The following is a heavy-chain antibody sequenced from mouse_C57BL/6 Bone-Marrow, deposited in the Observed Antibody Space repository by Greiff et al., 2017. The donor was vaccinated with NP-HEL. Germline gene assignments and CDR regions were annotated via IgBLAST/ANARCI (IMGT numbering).Heavy chain of an antibody. CDR2: IWCGGST. J-gene: IGHJ3*01. CDR1: GFSLTSYG. D-gene: IGHD1-1*01. Sequence: VQLKESGPGLVQPSQSLSITCTVSGFSLTSYGVPWVRQSPGKGLEWLGVIWCGGSTDYNAAFISSLSISKDNSKSQVFFKMNSLQADDTAKYYWSRNGGTVEGWFAYWGQGTLVTVSA. CDR3: SRNGGTVEGWFAY. V-gene: IGHV2-2*01.